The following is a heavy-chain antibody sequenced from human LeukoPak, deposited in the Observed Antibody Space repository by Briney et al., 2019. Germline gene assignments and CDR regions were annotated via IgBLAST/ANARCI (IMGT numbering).Heavy chain of an antibody. D-gene: IGHD6-19*01. CDR2: INPSGGST. CDR3: AKCRVSSSGSADY. CDR1: GYTFTNYY. J-gene: IGHJ4*02. V-gene: IGHV1-46*01. Sequence: ASVKVSCKASGYTFTNYYIQWVRQAPGQGLEWMGKINPSGGSTTYAQKFQGRVTMTRDTSTSTVYMELSSLRSEDTAVYYCAKCRVSSSGSADYWGQGTLVTVSS.